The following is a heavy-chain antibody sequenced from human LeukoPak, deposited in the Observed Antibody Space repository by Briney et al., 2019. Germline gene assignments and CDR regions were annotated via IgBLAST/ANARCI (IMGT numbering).Heavy chain of an antibody. CDR2: IKSKTDGGTT. Sequence: GGSLRLSCTDSGFTFSMYWMSWVRQAPGKGLEWVGRIKSKTDGGTTDYAAPVKGRFTISRDDSKNTLYLQMNSLKTEDTAVYYCTALEWLFDYWGQGTLVTVSS. J-gene: IGHJ4*02. CDR1: GFTFSMYW. V-gene: IGHV3-15*01. CDR3: TALEWLFDY. D-gene: IGHD3-3*01.